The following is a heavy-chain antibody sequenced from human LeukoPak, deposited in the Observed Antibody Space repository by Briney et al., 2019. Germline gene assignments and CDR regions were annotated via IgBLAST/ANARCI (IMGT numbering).Heavy chain of an antibody. CDR3: ATRGYCSGTSCYAPQP. J-gene: IGHJ5*02. CDR1: GFTFSSYA. V-gene: IGHV3-23*01. CDR2: ISGSGDST. Sequence: GGSLRLSCAGSGFTFSSYAMTWVRQAPGKGLEWVSAISGSGDSTYYADSVRGRFTISRDNSKNTLYLQMNSLRPEDTAVYYCATRGYCSGTSCYAPQPWGQGTLVTVSS. D-gene: IGHD2-2*01.